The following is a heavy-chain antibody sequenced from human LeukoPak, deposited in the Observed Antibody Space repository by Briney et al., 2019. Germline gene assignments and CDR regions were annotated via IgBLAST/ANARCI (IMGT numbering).Heavy chain of an antibody. CDR3: AQGVAEWASSSTSCYNDFDG. CDR2: IYWNDDK. CDR1: RFSLSTSGVG. D-gene: IGHD2-2*02. V-gene: IGHV2-5*01. J-gene: IGHJ5*02. Sequence: ETGRTLVKPTQTLTLTCTFSRFSLSTSGVGVSWIRQPPGKALEWLALIYWNDDKPYSPSLKSRLTITKDTSKNQVDLTMTNMDLVDTATYDCAQGVAEWASSSTSCYNDFDGWGKGALVTFSS.